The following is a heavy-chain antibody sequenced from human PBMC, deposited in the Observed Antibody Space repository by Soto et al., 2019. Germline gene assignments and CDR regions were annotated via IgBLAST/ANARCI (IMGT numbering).Heavy chain of an antibody. Sequence: EVQLLESGGGLVQPWGSLRLSCAASGFTFSSYAMSWVRQAPGKGLEWVSAIDGTGSDAYYADSVKGRLTISRDNPRNTLALQMSRLRAEDTAVYYCANIFRTLYTVTPSFDFWGQGTLVTVSS. CDR3: ANIFRTLYTVTPSFDF. V-gene: IGHV3-23*01. CDR2: IDGTGSDA. D-gene: IGHD2-15*01. J-gene: IGHJ4*02. CDR1: GFTFSSYA.